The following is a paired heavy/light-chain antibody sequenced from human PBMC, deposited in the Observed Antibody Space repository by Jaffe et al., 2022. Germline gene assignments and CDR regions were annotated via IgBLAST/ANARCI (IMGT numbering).Heavy chain of an antibody. D-gene: IGHD6-19*01. CDR1: GFTFSDYY. V-gene: IGHV3-11*01. Sequence: QVQLVESGGGLVKPGGSLRLSCAASGFTFSDYYMSWIRQAPGKGLEWVSYISSSGSTIYYADSVKGRFTISRDNAKNSLYLQMNSLRAEDTAVYYCARVGIAVAAPGDVWGKGTTVTVSS. J-gene: IGHJ6*04. CDR2: ISSSGSTI. CDR3: ARVGIAVAAPGDV.
Light chain of an antibody. CDR3: QQYNSYSPTWT. CDR2: KAS. J-gene: IGKJ1*01. V-gene: IGKV1-5*03. CDR1: QSISSW. Sequence: DIQMTQSPSTLSASVGDRVTITCRASQSISSWLAWYQQKPGKAPKLLIYKASSLESGVPSRFSGSGSGTEFTLTISSLQPDDFATYYCQQYNSYSPTWTFGQGTKVEIK.